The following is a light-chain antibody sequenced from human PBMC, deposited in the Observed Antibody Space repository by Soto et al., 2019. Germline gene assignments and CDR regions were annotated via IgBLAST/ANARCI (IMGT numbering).Light chain of an antibody. J-gene: IGLJ1*01. Sequence: QSALTQPPSASGSPGQSVTISCTGTSSDVGGYNYVSWYQQHPGKAPKLMIYEVSKRPSGVPDRFSGSKSGNTASLTVSGLQAQDEDDYYCSSYAGSNILYVCGTGTKANVL. CDR1: SSDVGGYNY. V-gene: IGLV2-8*01. CDR3: SSYAGSNILYV. CDR2: EVS.